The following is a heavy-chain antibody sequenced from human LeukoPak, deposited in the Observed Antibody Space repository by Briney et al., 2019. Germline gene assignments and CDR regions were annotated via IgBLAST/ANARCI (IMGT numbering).Heavy chain of an antibody. CDR3: ARGSYDFWSGYWGVGDYYYYMDV. Sequence: ASVKVSCKASGYTFTSYAMNWVRQAPGQGLEWMGWINTNTGNPTYAQGFTGRFVFSLDTSVSTAYLQISSLKAEDTAVYYCARGSYDFWSGYWGVGDYYYYMDVWGKGTTVTISS. CDR1: GYTFTSYA. D-gene: IGHD3-3*01. V-gene: IGHV7-4-1*02. J-gene: IGHJ6*03. CDR2: INTNTGNP.